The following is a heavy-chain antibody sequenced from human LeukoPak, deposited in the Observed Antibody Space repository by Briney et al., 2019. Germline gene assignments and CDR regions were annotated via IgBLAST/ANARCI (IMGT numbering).Heavy chain of an antibody. J-gene: IGHJ4*02. V-gene: IGHV3-72*01. CDR3: ARFPDY. Sequence: GGSLRLSCTASGFTFSDYYMDWVRQAPGKGLEWVGRTRNKANSYSTEYAASVKGRFTISRDDSKNSLYLQMNSLKTEDTAVYYCARFPDYWGQGTLVTVSS. CDR1: GFTFSDYY. CDR2: TRNKANSYST.